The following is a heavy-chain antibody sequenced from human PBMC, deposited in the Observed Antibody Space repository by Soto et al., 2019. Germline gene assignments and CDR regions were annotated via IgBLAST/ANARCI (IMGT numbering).Heavy chain of an antibody. V-gene: IGHV4-31*03. D-gene: IGHD3-10*01. J-gene: IGHJ6*02. CDR2: IYYSGST. CDR3: ARVTMVRGVIKTTGDYYYYGMDV. Sequence: SETLSLTCTVSGGSISSGGYYWSWIRQHPGKGLEWIGYIYYSGSTYYNPSLKSRVTISVDTSKNQFSLKLSSVTAADTAVYYCARVTMVRGVIKTTGDYYYYGMDVWGQGTTVTVS. CDR1: GGSISSGGYY.